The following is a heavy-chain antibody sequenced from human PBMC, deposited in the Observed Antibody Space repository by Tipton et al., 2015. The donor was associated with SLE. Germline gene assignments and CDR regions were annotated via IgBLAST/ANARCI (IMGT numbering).Heavy chain of an antibody. Sequence: TLSLTCTVSGGSISSGGYYWTWIRQPPGKGLEWIGETSHSGRSIYNPSLKSRVTISIDTSKMQFSLRLNSVTAADTAVYYCASGKLSYGGGDNWGQGTLVTVSS. J-gene: IGHJ4*02. CDR3: ASGKLSYGGGDN. D-gene: IGHD4-23*01. V-gene: IGHV4-39*07. CDR1: GGSISSGGYY. CDR2: TSHSGRS.